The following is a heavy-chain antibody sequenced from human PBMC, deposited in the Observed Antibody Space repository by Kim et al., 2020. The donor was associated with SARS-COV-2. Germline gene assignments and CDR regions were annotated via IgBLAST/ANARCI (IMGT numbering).Heavy chain of an antibody. CDR3: ARGWSGYSGYAAY. D-gene: IGHD5-12*01. J-gene: IGHJ4*02. Sequence: GDAQKLQGRVTLTRNTSISKAYMELSSLRSEDTAVYYCARGWSGYSGYAAYWGQGTLVTVSS. V-gene: IGHV1-8*01.